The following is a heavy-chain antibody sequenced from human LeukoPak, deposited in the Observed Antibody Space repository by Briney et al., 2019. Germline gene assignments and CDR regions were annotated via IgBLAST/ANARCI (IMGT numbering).Heavy chain of an antibody. V-gene: IGHV1-8*03. CDR2: MNPNSGNT. J-gene: IGHJ4*02. CDR3: AAAYCGGDCYGSYYFDY. CDR1: GYTFTSYD. Sequence: EASVKVSCKASGYTFTSYDINWVRQATGQGLEWMGWMNPNSGNTGYAQKFQGRVTITRNTSISTAYMELSSLRSEDTAVYYCAAAYCGGDCYGSYYFDYWGQGTLVTVSS. D-gene: IGHD2-21*01.